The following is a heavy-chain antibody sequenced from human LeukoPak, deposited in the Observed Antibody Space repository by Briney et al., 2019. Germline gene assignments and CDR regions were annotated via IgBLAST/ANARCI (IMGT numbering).Heavy chain of an antibody. J-gene: IGHJ4*02. D-gene: IGHD1-26*01. Sequence: ASETLSLTCTVSGGSISSYYWRWIRQPPGKGLEWIGYIYTSGSTNYNPSLKSRVTISVDTSKNQFSLKLSSVTAADTAVYYCARLDSGSYWPYYFDYWGQGTLVTVSS. CDR2: IYTSGST. CDR1: GGSISSYY. V-gene: IGHV4-4*09. CDR3: ARLDSGSYWPYYFDY.